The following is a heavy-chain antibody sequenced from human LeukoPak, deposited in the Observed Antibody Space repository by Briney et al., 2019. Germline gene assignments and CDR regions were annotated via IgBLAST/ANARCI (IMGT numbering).Heavy chain of an antibody. J-gene: IGHJ6*03. D-gene: IGHD5-18*01. CDR2: IIPIFGTA. V-gene: IGHV1-69*06. CDR3: ARGGRYSYGYYYYYMDV. Sequence: GASVKVSCKASGGTFSSYAISWVRQAPGQGLEWMGGIIPIFGTANYAQKFQGRVTITADKSTSTAYMELSSLRSEDTAVYYCARGGRYSYGYYYYYMDVWGKGTTVTVSS. CDR1: GGTFSSYA.